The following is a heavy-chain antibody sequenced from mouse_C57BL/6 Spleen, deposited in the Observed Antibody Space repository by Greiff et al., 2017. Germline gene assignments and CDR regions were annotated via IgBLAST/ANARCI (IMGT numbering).Heavy chain of an antibody. CDR2: IDPENGDT. V-gene: IGHV14-4*01. D-gene: IGHD2-3*01. J-gene: IGHJ4*01. Sequence: EVQLQESGAELVRPGASVKLSCTASGFNIKDDYMHWVKQRPEQGLEWIGWIDPENGDTEYASKFQGKATITADTSSNTAYLQLSSLTSEDTAVYYCTTRGDYDGYSDYWGQGTSVTVSS. CDR1: GFNIKDDY. CDR3: TTRGDYDGYSDY.